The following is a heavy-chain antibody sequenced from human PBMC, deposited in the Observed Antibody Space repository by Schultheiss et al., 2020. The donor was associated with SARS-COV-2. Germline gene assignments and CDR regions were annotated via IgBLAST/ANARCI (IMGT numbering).Heavy chain of an antibody. Sequence: SETLSLTCAVYGGSFSGYYWGWIRQPPGKGLEWIGEISHSGSTNYNPSLKSRVTISVDTSKNQFSLKLSSVTAADTAVYYCASLSVATSPRVDYWGQGILVTVSS. CDR3: ASLSVATSPRVDY. J-gene: IGHJ4*02. CDR2: ISHSGST. CDR1: GGSFSGYY. D-gene: IGHD5-12*01. V-gene: IGHV4-34*01.